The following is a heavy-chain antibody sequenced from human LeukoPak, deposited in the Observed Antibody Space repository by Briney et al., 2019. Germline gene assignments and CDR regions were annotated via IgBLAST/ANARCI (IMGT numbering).Heavy chain of an antibody. CDR2: ISAYNGNT. D-gene: IGHD2-2*01. CDR3: TAAKYYYYYYMDV. CDR1: GYTFTSYG. J-gene: IGHJ6*03. V-gene: IGHV1-18*01. Sequence: ASVRVSCKASGYTFTSYGISWVRQAPGQGLEWMGWISAYNGNTNYAQKLQGRVTMTTDTSMSTAYMELRSLRSDDTAVYYCTAAKYYYYYYMDVWGKGTTVTISS.